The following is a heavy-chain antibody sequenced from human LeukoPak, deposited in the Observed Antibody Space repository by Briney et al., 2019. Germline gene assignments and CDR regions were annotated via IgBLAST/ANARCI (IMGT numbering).Heavy chain of an antibody. Sequence: GGSLSLSCAASGFTFSSYEMNWVRQAPGKGLEWVSYISSSGTTIYYVDSVKGRFTISRDNAKNSLYLQMNSLRAEDTAVYYCTSGGIYYDSSSSYYGSDYWGQGTLVTVSS. D-gene: IGHD3-22*01. J-gene: IGHJ4*02. CDR1: GFTFSSYE. CDR2: ISSSGTTI. CDR3: TSGGIYYDSSSSYYGSDY. V-gene: IGHV3-48*03.